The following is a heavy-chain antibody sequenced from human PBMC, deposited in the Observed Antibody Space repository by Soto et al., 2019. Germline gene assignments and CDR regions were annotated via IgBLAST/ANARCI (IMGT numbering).Heavy chain of an antibody. V-gene: IGHV4-39*01. CDR2: VHYRGLT. D-gene: IGHD6-13*01. CDR3: ARGERAAGTDWWFDP. J-gene: IGHJ5*02. CDR1: GGSISSSYF. Sequence: SETLSLTCSVSGGSISSSYFWSWIRQSPGKGLEWIGSVHYRGLTDYNPSLKSRATISADTSKNQFSLKLSSVTAADTAVYYCARGERAAGTDWWFDPWGQGTLVTVSS.